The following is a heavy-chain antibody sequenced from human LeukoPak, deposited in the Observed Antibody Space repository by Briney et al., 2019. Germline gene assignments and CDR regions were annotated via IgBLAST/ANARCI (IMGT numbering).Heavy chain of an antibody. CDR3: ARDQLGWYFDL. Sequence: PSETLSLTCAVYGGSFSGYYWSWIRQPPGKGLEWIGYIYHSGSTYYNPSLKSRVTISVDRSKNQFSLKLSSVTAADTAVYYCARDQLGWYFDLWGRGTLVTVSS. CDR2: IYHSGST. CDR1: GGSFSGYY. V-gene: IGHV4-34*01. J-gene: IGHJ2*01. D-gene: IGHD3-16*01.